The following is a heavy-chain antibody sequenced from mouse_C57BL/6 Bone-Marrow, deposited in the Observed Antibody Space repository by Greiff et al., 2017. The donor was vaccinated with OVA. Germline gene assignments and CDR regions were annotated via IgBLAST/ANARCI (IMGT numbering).Heavy chain of an antibody. Sequence: EVKLQQSGPELVKPGASVKISCKASGYSFTDYNMNWVKQSNGKSLEWIGVINPNYGTTSYNQKFKGKATLTVDQSSSTAYMQLNSLTSEDSAVYYCARPYYYGSSLAFAYWGQGTLVTVSA. CDR3: ARPYYYGSSLAFAY. CDR2: INPNYGTT. V-gene: IGHV1-39*01. J-gene: IGHJ3*01. CDR1: GYSFTDYN. D-gene: IGHD1-1*01.